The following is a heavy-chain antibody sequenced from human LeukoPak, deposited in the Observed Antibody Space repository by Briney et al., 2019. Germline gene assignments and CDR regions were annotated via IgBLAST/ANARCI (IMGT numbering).Heavy chain of an antibody. J-gene: IGHJ4*02. Sequence: PSETLSLTCTVSGGSISSYYWSWIRQSPGKGLEWIGYIYHSGSTQCNPALKSRVTMSVDTSKNQFSLKLSSVTAADTALYYSARFIYDSGGYYLDDWGQGILVTVSS. D-gene: IGHD3-22*01. CDR1: GGSISSYY. CDR2: IYHSGST. CDR3: ARFIYDSGGYYLDD. V-gene: IGHV4-59*08.